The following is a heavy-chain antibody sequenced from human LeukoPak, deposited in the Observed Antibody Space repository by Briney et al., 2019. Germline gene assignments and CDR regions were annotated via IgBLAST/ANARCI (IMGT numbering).Heavy chain of an antibody. Sequence: KPSETLSLTCAVYGGSFSGYYWSWIRQPPGKGLEWIGEINHSGSTNYNPSLKSRVTISVDTSKNQFSLKLSSVTAADTAVYYCARHGRGYSSGWPFDYWGQGTLVTVSS. V-gene: IGHV4-34*01. J-gene: IGHJ4*02. D-gene: IGHD6-19*01. CDR1: GGSFSGYY. CDR3: ARHGRGYSSGWPFDY. CDR2: INHSGST.